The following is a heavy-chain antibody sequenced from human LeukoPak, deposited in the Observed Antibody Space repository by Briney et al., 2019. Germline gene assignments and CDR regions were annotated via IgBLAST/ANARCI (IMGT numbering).Heavy chain of an antibody. V-gene: IGHV3-7*01. CDR1: GFTFSTYG. D-gene: IGHD2-2*01. Sequence: PGTSLRLSCAASGFTFSTYGMHWVRQAPGKGLGWVANINQDGIEKYYVDSVKGRFTLSRDNAKNSLYLQMNSLRAEDTAVYYCSCSNTNYWGQGTLVIVSS. CDR3: SCSNTNY. CDR2: INQDGIEK. J-gene: IGHJ4*02.